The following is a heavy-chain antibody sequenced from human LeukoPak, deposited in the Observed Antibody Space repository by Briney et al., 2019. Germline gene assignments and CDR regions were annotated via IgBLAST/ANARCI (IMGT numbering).Heavy chain of an antibody. Sequence: PSETLSLTCTVSGGSISSGGYYWSWIRQPPGKGLEWIGYIYYSGSTNYNPSLKSRVTISIDTSKNQFSLNLSSVTAADTAVYYCARGAAAAGGYWGQGTLVTVSS. CDR2: IYYSGST. CDR3: ARGAAAAGGY. D-gene: IGHD6-13*01. CDR1: GGSISSGGYY. V-gene: IGHV4-61*08. J-gene: IGHJ4*02.